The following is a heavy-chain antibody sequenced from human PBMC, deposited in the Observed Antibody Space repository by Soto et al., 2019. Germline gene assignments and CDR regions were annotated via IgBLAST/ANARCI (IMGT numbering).Heavy chain of an antibody. CDR2: INPSGGST. Sequence: ASVKVSCKASGYIFTNHYIHWVRQAPGQGLEWMGIINPSGGSTNYLQKFQGRITMTRDTSTSTVYMELSSLRSGDTAVYFCARADYYDSSGFYYDCWGQGSPVTVSS. V-gene: IGHV1-46*01. CDR1: GYIFTNHY. J-gene: IGHJ4*02. D-gene: IGHD3-22*01. CDR3: ARADYYDSSGFYYDC.